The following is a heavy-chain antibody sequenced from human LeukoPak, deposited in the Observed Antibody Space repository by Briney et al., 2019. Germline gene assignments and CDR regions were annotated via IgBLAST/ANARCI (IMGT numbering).Heavy chain of an antibody. J-gene: IGHJ4*02. D-gene: IGHD5-12*01. V-gene: IGHV3-30*04. CDR3: AKDLRGYSGYDIHY. CDR1: GFTFSSYA. CDR2: ISYDGSNK. Sequence: PGRSLRLSCAASGFTFSSYAMDWVRQAPGKGLEWVAVISYDGSNKYYADSVKGRFTISRDNSKNTLYLQMNSLRAEDTAVYYCAKDLRGYSGYDIHYWGQGTLVTVSS.